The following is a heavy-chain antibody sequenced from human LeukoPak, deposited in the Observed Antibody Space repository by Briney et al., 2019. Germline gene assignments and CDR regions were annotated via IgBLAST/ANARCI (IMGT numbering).Heavy chain of an antibody. J-gene: IGHJ6*02. V-gene: IGHV3-64*01. CDR2: ISSNGAGT. Sequence: GGSLRLSCAASGFRFSSYGMHWVRQVPGKGLKCVSGISSNGAGTYYANSVKDRFSISRDNSKNTLYLQMGSLRGEDMGVYYCARGKQLVPGTYFDYYYYGMDVWGQGTSVTVSS. CDR1: GFRFSSYG. CDR3: ARGKQLVPGTYFDYYYYGMDV. D-gene: IGHD6-13*01.